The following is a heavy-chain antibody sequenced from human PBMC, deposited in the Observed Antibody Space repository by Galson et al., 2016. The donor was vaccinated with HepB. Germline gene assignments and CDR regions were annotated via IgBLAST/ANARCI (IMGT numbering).Heavy chain of an antibody. D-gene: IGHD2-15*01. CDR3: TTGEAIVGAAYMRDAFDI. Sequence: SLRLSCAASGFTFSDSAMHWVRQASGKGLEWVGRIRSKANSYATAYGASVKGRSTISRDDSENTAYLQMNSLKAEDTAVYYCTTGEAIVGAAYMRDAFDIWGQGTMVTVSS. V-gene: IGHV3-73*01. J-gene: IGHJ3*02. CDR2: IRSKANSYAT. CDR1: GFTFSDSA.